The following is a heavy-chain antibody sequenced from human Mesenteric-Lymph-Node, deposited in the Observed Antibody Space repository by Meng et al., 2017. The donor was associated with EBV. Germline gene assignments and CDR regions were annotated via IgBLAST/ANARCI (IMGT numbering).Heavy chain of an antibody. J-gene: IGHJ4*02. Sequence: LVQSVGGLKKPGAVVRVACNASVYTFTDYYLHWVRPAPGQGFEWMGRINPHSGDTHSAEKFQGRVTMTWDTSINTAYMELSGLTSDDTATFYCARAPTTVERQHYWGQGTLVTVSS. CDR2: INPHSGDT. CDR1: VYTFTDYY. V-gene: IGHV1-2*06. CDR3: ARAPTTVERQHY. D-gene: IGHD4-23*01.